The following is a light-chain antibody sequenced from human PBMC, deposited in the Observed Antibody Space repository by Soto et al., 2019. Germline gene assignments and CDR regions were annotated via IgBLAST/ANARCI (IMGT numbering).Light chain of an antibody. J-gene: IGKJ1*01. V-gene: IGKV3-15*01. Sequence: EPVMTQSPATLSVSPGERVTLSCRASEGVGSSLAWYQQKPGQAPRVIIYGASTTAPGIPARFSGSGSGTQLTLTISDLQPEDSAVYNCKQYNDWHRTFAQGTKVDIX. CDR2: GAS. CDR3: KQYNDWHRT. CDR1: EGVGSS.